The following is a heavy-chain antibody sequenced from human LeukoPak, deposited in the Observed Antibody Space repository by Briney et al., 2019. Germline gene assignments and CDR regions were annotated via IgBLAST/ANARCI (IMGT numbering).Heavy chain of an antibody. V-gene: IGHV1-3*01. CDR2: INAGNGNT. CDR3: GRNQDFDIFTCYYRHRLFYY. CDR1: GYTFTSYA. D-gene: IGHD3-9*01. J-gene: IGHJ4*02. Sequence: ASVKVSCKASGYTFTSYAMHWVRQAPGQRLEWMGWINAGNGNTKYSQKFQGRVTITRDTSASTAYMELSSLRSEDTAVYYCGRNQDFDIFTCYYRHRLFYYLGQGTLGNVS.